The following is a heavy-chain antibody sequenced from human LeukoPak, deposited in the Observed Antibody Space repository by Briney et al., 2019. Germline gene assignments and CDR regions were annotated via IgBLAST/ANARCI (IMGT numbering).Heavy chain of an antibody. Sequence: GGSLRLSCAASGFTFSSYAMSWVRQAPGKGLEWVSGINSGGSGARTYYADSVKGRFSISRDNSKNTLYLQMNSLRAEDTAVYYCAKKGGSLDYYYMDVWGQGTTVTVSS. D-gene: IGHD3-16*01. V-gene: IGHV3-23*01. CDR3: AKKGGSLDYYYMDV. J-gene: IGHJ6*02. CDR2: INSGGSGART. CDR1: GFTFSSYA.